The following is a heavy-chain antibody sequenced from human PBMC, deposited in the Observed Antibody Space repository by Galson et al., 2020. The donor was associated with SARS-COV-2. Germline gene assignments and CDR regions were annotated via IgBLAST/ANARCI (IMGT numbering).Heavy chain of an antibody. J-gene: IGHJ5*02. CDR2: ISYDGNNK. D-gene: IGHD7-27*01. CDR3: AGELGNNWFDP. V-gene: IGHV3-30*01. Sequence: GESLKISCAASGFTFSSYAMHWVRQAPGKGLEWVAVISYDGNNKYYADSVKGRFTISRDNSKNTLYLQMNSLRAEDTAVYYCAGELGNNWFDPWGQGTLVTVSS. CDR1: GFTFSSYA.